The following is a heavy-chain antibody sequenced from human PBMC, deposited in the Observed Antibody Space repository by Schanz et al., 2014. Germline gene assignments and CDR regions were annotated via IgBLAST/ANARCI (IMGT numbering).Heavy chain of an antibody. J-gene: IGHJ5*02. CDR1: GYTLKDHA. V-gene: IGHV1-3*01. Sequence: QVQLVQSGPEVKKPGASVKVSCQASGYTLKDHAMHWVRQAPGQSLEWLGWINPANGNTHYSPRLNGRVSISSDTAASTFYLHFSSLRADDTAVDYCARDRIAAAESWFAPWGQGTPITVSS. CDR3: ARDRIAAAESWFAP. CDR2: INPANGNT. D-gene: IGHD6-13*01.